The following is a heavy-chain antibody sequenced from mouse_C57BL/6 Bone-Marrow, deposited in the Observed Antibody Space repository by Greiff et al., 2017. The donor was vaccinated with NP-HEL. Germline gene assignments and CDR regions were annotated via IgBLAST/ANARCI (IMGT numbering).Heavy chain of an antibody. D-gene: IGHD2-1*01. V-gene: IGHV5-4*01. CDR3: ARWDGNYGAMDY. CDR1: GFTFSSYA. Sequence: EVQGVESGGGLVKPGGSLKLSCAASGFTFSSYAMSWVRQTPEKRLEWVATISDGGSYTYYPDNVKGRFTISRDNAKNNLYLQMSHLKSEDTAMYYCARWDGNYGAMDYWGQGTSVTVSS. J-gene: IGHJ4*01. CDR2: ISDGGSYT.